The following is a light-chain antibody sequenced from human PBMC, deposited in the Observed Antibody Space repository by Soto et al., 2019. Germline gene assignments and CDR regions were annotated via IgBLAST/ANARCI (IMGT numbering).Light chain of an antibody. CDR2: GAS. J-gene: IGKJ1*01. CDR1: QSVTSNS. Sequence: EIVLTQSPGTLSLSPGERATLSCRASQSVTSNSVSWYQQKPGQAPRLLIYGASSRVTGIPDRFSGSGSGTDFTLTISRLEPEDFAVYYCQQYGNSPKTFGQGTKVDIK. V-gene: IGKV3-20*01. CDR3: QQYGNSPKT.